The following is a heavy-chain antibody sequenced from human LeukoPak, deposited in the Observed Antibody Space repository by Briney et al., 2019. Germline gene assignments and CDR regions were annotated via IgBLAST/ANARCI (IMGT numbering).Heavy chain of an antibody. Sequence: ASVKVSCKGSGYTFTNYGISWARQAPGQGLEWMGWISAYNGRTYYAQNLQGRVTMTRDTPTSTAYMELRSLRSDDTAVYYCAKPGYNWNYVDWGQGTLVTVSS. CDR2: ISAYNGRT. CDR3: AKPGYNWNYVD. CDR1: GYTFTNYG. D-gene: IGHD1-7*01. V-gene: IGHV1-18*01. J-gene: IGHJ1*01.